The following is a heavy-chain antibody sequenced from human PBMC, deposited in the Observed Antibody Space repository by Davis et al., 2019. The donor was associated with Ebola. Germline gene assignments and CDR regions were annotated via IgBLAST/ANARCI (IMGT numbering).Heavy chain of an antibody. Sequence: PGGSLRLSCAASGFTFSSYWMSWVRQAPGKGLEWVANIKQDGSEKYYVDSVKGRFTISRDNAKNSLYLQMNSLRAEDTAVYYCAREGWLSPDAFDIWGQGTMVTVSS. V-gene: IGHV3-7*01. CDR1: GFTFSSYW. CDR3: AREGWLSPDAFDI. D-gene: IGHD3-22*01. J-gene: IGHJ3*02. CDR2: IKQDGSEK.